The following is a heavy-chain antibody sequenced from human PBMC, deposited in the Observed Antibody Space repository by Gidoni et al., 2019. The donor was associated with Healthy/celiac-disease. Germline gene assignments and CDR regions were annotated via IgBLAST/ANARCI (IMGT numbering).Heavy chain of an antibody. V-gene: IGHV3-48*01. CDR3: ASEGATAIGGV. J-gene: IGHJ6*02. Sequence: EVQLVESGGGLVQPGGSLRLSCAASGFTFSSYSMNWVRQAPGKGLEWVSYISSSSSTIYYADSVKGRFTISRDNAKNSLYLQMNSLRAEDTAVYYCASEGATAIGGVWGQGTTVTVSS. D-gene: IGHD5-12*01. CDR2: ISSSSSTI. CDR1: GFTFSSYS.